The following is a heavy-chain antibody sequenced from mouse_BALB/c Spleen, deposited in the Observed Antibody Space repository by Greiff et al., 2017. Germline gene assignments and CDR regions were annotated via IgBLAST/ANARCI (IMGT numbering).Heavy chain of an antibody. V-gene: IGHV14-4*02. J-gene: IGHJ4*01. D-gene: IGHD1-2*01. CDR3: NGYGPHYYAMDY. Sequence: VQLQQSRAELVRSGASVKLSCTASGFNIKDYYMHWVKQRPEQGLEWIGWIDPENGDTEYAPKFQGKATMTADTSSNTAYLQLSSLTSEDTAVYYCNGYGPHYYAMDYWGQGTSVTVSS. CDR1: GFNIKDYY. CDR2: IDPENGDT.